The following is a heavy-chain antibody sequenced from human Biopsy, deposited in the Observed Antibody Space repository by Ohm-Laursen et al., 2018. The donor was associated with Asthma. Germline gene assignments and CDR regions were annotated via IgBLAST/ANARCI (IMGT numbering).Heavy chain of an antibody. J-gene: IGHJ4*02. D-gene: IGHD6-19*01. CDR2: ITSSGGTT. CDR1: GFTFSSSA. Sequence: SLRLSCAASGFTFSSSAMSWVRQAPGKGLERVSAITSSGGTTYYADSVRGRFTISRDFYKNTLYLQMDSLRAEDTAVYYCARGDSSGWSHYYFDYWGQGTLVTVSS. V-gene: IGHV3-23*01. CDR3: ARGDSSGWSHYYFDY.